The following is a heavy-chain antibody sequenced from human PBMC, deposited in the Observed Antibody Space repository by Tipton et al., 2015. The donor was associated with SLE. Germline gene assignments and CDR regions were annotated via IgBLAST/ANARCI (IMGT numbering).Heavy chain of an antibody. J-gene: IGHJ5*02. CDR2: IYHRGTT. CDR1: GGSISSDSYY. Sequence: TLSLTCTVSGGSISSDSYYWGWIRQPPGKGLEWIGYIYHRGTTYYNPSLKSRVTILVDTSKNQFSLKMSSVTAADTAVYYCARDLQPSIERYFDWLGGWFDPWGQGTLVTVSS. D-gene: IGHD3-9*01. CDR3: ARDLQPSIERYFDWLGGWFDP. V-gene: IGHV4-39*07.